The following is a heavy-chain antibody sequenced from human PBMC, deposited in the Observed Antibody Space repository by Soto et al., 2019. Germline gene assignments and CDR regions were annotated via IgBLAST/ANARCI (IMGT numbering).Heavy chain of an antibody. V-gene: IGHV1-8*01. Sequence: ASVKVSCKASGYTFTSYDINWVRQATGQGLEWMGWMNPNSGNTGYAQKFQGRVTMTRNTSISTAYRELSSLRSEDTAVYYCARVGDIVVVPAATPHDSDDAFDIWGQGTMVTVSS. J-gene: IGHJ3*02. CDR2: MNPNSGNT. CDR3: ARVGDIVVVPAATPHDSDDAFDI. D-gene: IGHD2-2*01. CDR1: GYTFTSYD.